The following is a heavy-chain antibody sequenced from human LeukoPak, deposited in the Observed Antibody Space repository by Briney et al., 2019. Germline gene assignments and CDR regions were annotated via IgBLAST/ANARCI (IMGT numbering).Heavy chain of an antibody. CDR2: MSPNSGNT. CDR3: ARVTYYYGSGSYLFDY. V-gene: IGHV1-8*01. D-gene: IGHD3-10*01. J-gene: IGHJ4*02. CDR1: GYTFTSYD. Sequence: ASVKVSCKASGYTFTSYDINWVRQTTGQGLEWMGWMSPNSGNTGYAQKFQGRVTMTRNTSISTAYMELSSLRSEDTAVYYCARVTYYYGSGSYLFDYWGQGTLVTVSS.